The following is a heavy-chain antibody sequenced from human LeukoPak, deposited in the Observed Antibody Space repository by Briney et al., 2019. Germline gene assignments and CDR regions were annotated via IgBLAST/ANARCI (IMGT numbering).Heavy chain of an antibody. CDR3: ARYAGRYGFKVAFDN. J-gene: IGHJ3*02. D-gene: IGHD3-16*01. Sequence: GESLKISCKGSGYSFTTYWIGWVRQMPGKGLEWMGIIYPADSDTRYSPSFRGQVTISADKSITTAYLQWSSLKASDTAMYYCARYAGRYGFKVAFDNWGQGTMVTVSS. V-gene: IGHV5-51*01. CDR1: GYSFTTYW. CDR2: IYPADSDT.